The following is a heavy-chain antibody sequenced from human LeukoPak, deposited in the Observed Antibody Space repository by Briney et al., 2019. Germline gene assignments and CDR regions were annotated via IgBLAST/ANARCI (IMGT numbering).Heavy chain of an antibody. D-gene: IGHD6-6*01. CDR2: IYHSGST. CDR3: ARAEQLVPFDY. J-gene: IGHJ4*02. Sequence: SETLSLTCTVSGYSISSGYYWGWIRQPPGKGLEWIGSIYHSGSTYYNPSLKSRVTISVDTSKNQFSLKLSSVTAADTAVYYCARAEQLVPFDYWGQGTLVTASS. CDR1: GYSISSGYY. V-gene: IGHV4-38-2*02.